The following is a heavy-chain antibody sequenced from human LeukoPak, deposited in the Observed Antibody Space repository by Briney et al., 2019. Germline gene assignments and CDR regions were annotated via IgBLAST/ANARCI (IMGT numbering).Heavy chain of an antibody. CDR1: GFTFSSYA. V-gene: IGHV3-64*01. CDR2: ISSNGGST. D-gene: IGHD5-18*01. J-gene: IGHJ4*02. CDR3: ARGGYSYGNY. Sequence: GGSLRLSCAASGFTFSSYAMHWVRQAPGKGLEYVSAISSNGGSTYYANSVKGRFTISRDNSKNTLYLQMNSLRAEDTAVYYCARGGYSYGNYWGQGTLVTVSS.